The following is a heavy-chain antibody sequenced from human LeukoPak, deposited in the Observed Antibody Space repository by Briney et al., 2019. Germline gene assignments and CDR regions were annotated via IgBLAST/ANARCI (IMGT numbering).Heavy chain of an antibody. V-gene: IGHV4-59*01. CDR3: AREDYYFDY. CDR1: GGSISNYY. Sequence: SETLSLTCTVSGGSISNYYWSWIRQPPGKGLEWIGYIYYSGSTNYNPSLKSRITLSVDTSKNQFSLKLSSVTAADTAVYYCAREDYYFDYWGQGALVTVSS. CDR2: IYYSGST. J-gene: IGHJ4*02.